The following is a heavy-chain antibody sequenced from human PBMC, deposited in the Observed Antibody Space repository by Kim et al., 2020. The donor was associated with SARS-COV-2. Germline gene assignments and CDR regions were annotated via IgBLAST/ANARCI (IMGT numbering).Heavy chain of an antibody. Sequence: SVKDRFTVSKDNSRDTLYLQMNSLAAADTAVYYCARAGYYDSSGYYFDFPFDVWGQGTLVNVSS. D-gene: IGHD3-22*01. J-gene: IGHJ4*02. V-gene: IGHV3-66*01. CDR3: ARAGYYDSSGYYFDFPFDV.